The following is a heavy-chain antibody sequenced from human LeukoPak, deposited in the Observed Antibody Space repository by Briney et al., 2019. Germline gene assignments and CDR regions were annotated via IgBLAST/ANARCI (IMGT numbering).Heavy chain of an antibody. J-gene: IGHJ5*02. Sequence: ASVKVSCKASGYTFTSYGISWVRQAPGQGLEWMGWISAYNGNTNYAQKLQGRVTMITDTSTSTAYMELRSLRSDDTAVYYCARVFGYCSSTSCYIGGNWFDPWGQGTLVTVSS. V-gene: IGHV1-18*01. CDR1: GYTFTSYG. CDR2: ISAYNGNT. CDR3: ARVFGYCSSTSCYIGGNWFDP. D-gene: IGHD2-2*02.